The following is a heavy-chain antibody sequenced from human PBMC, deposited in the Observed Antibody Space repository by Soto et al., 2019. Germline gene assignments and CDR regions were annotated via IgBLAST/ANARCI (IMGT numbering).Heavy chain of an antibody. Sequence: QLQLQESGSGLVKPSQTLSLTCAVSGGSISSGGYSWSWIRQPPGKGLEWIGYIYHSGSTYYNPSLKSRVTISVARSKNQFSLKLSSVTAADTAVYYCARASRYDYVWGSYQAPQPFDYWGQGTLVTVSS. V-gene: IGHV4-30-2*01. CDR2: IYHSGST. D-gene: IGHD3-16*02. CDR1: GGSISSGGYS. J-gene: IGHJ4*02. CDR3: ARASRYDYVWGSYQAPQPFDY.